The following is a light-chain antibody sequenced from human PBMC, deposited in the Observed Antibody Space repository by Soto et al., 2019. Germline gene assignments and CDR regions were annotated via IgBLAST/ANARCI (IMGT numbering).Light chain of an antibody. V-gene: IGLV2-14*03. CDR1: SSDVGAYNY. J-gene: IGLJ2*01. CDR2: DVS. Sequence: QSALTQPASVSGSPGQSITISCTGTSSDVGAYNYVSWYQHHPGKAPKLMIYDVSNRPSGVSNRFSGSKSGNTASLTISGLQAEDEADYYCNSFTTSSTLVFSGGTKVTVL. CDR3: NSFTTSSTLV.